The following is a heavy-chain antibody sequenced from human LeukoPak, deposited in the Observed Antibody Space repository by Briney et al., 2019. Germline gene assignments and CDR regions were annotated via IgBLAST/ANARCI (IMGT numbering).Heavy chain of an antibody. J-gene: IGHJ4*02. CDR3: ARGLYYDSSGYPALQY. V-gene: IGHV1-2*02. CDR2: INPNSGDT. CDR1: GYTFTGYY. Sequence: ASVKVSCKASGYTFTGYYMHWVRQAPGQGLEWMGWINPNSGDTKYAQKLQGRVTMTTDTSTSTAYMELRSLRSDDTAVYHCARGLYYDSSGYPALQYWGQGTLVTVSS. D-gene: IGHD3-22*01.